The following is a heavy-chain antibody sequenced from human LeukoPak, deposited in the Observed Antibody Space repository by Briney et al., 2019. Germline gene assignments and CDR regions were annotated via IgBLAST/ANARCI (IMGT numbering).Heavy chain of an antibody. V-gene: IGHV1-2*02. D-gene: IGHD3-10*01. CDR2: TNPNSGGT. CDR3: ARLSIGEDYFDF. CDR1: GYTFTGYH. J-gene: IGHJ4*02. Sequence: ASVKVSCEASGYTFTGYHIHWVRQAPGQGIEWMGWTNPNSGGTHFAEKFQGRVTMTRVTSISTAFLELRRLRSDDTAVYYCARLSIGEDYFDFWGQGTLVTVSS.